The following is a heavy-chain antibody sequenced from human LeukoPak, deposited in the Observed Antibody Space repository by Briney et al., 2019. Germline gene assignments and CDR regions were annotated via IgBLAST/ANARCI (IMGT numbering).Heavy chain of an antibody. D-gene: IGHD3-22*01. CDR1: GFTFDDYA. CDR3: AKAYYYDSSGSPPYFDY. V-gene: IGHV3-9*01. J-gene: IGHJ4*02. Sequence: PGRSLRLSCAASGFTFDDYAMHWVRQAPGKGLEWVSGISWNSGSIGYADSVKGRFTISRDNAKNSLYLQMNSLRAEDTALYYCAKAYYYDSSGSPPYFDYWGQGTLVTVSS. CDR2: ISWNSGSI.